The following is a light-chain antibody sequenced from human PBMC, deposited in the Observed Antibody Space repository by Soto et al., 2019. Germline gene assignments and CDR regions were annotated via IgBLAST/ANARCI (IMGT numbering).Light chain of an antibody. J-gene: IGKJ4*01. CDR1: QDIANH. V-gene: IGKV1-33*01. Sequence: DIQMTQSPSSLSASVGDTVTITCQASQDIANHLNWYQQKPGKAPKLLIYDASRLDSGVPPRFSGSGSGTYFTFTISSLQPEDLATYYCQHFYNLPLTFGGGTKVEIK. CDR2: DAS. CDR3: QHFYNLPLT.